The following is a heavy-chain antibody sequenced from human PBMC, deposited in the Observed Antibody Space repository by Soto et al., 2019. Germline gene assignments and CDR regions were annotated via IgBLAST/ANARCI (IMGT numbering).Heavy chain of an antibody. Sequence: PSETLSLTCTVSGGSISSSSYYWGWIRQPPGKGLEWIGSIYYSGSTYYNPSLKSRVTISVDTSKNQFSLKLSSVTAADTAVYYCARSGGYYYDSSGYYSNYHYYGMAVWGQGSSDPVYS. J-gene: IGHJ6*02. CDR3: ARSGGYYYDSSGYYSNYHYYGMAV. D-gene: IGHD3-22*01. CDR2: IYYSGST. V-gene: IGHV4-39*01. CDR1: GGSISSSSYY.